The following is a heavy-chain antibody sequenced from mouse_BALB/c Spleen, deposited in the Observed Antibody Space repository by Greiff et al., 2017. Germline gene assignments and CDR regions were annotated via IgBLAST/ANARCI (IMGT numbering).Heavy chain of an antibody. D-gene: IGHD2-12*01. Sequence: DVKLQESGAELVKPGASVKLSCTASGFNIKDTYMHRVKQRPEQGLEWIGRIDPANGNTKYDPKFQGKATITADTPTNTAYLQPSSLTSEDAAVYYCARDHDVFMDYWGQGTSVTVSS. CDR2: IDPANGNT. J-gene: IGHJ4*01. CDR1: GFNIKDTY. V-gene: IGHV14-3*02. CDR3: ARDHDVFMDY.